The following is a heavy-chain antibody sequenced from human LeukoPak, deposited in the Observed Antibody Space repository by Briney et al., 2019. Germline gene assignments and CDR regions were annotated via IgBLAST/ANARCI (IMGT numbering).Heavy chain of an antibody. CDR3: AKDKGWLQFDAFDI. J-gene: IGHJ3*02. D-gene: IGHD5-24*01. V-gene: IGHV3-9*01. Sequence: GGSLRLSCAASGFTFDDYAMHWVRQAPGKGLEWVSGISWNSGSIGYADSVKGRFTISRDNAKNSLYLQMNSLRAEDTALYYCAKDKGWLQFDAFDIWGQGTMVTVSS. CDR1: GFTFDDYA. CDR2: ISWNSGSI.